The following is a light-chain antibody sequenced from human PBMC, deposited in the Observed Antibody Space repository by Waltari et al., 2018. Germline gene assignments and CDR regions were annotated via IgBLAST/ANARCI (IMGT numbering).Light chain of an antibody. CDR3: KQRSNWLT. CDR1: QSVRSY. V-gene: IGKV3-11*01. CDR2: DAS. J-gene: IGKJ4*01. Sequence: EIVLTQSPATLSLSPGESATLSCRASQSVRSYLAWYQQKPGQAPRILIYDASNRATGSPTWFRGSGSGTDFTLTIRSLESEDCAVYYCKQRSNWLTFGGGTKVEIK.